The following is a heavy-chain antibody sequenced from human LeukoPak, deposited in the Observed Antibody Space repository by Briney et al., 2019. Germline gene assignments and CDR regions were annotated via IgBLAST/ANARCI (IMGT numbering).Heavy chain of an antibody. Sequence: GGSLRLSCAAPGFTFSRYAMSWVRQAPGKGLGWGSAISGSGGSTYYADSVKGRFHISRDHSKNPLYLQMNSLRAEDTAVYYCAEYRDPSSPYDSSGYYFDYWGQGTLVTVSS. V-gene: IGHV3-23*01. CDR2: ISGSGGST. CDR3: AEYRDPSSPYDSSGYYFDY. D-gene: IGHD3-22*01. CDR1: GFTFSRYA. J-gene: IGHJ4*02.